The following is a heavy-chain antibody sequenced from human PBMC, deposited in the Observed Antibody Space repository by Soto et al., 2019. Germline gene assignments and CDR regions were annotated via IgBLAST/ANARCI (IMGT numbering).Heavy chain of an antibody. J-gene: IGHJ4*02. CDR1: GYTFTNDY. CDR2: INPSTGTT. CDR3: XRASWDRVRGVKEFDD. Sequence: QVQLVQSGAEVKKPGASVKVSCKASGYTFTNDYMHWVRQAPGQGLEWMGIINPSTGTTSYAQKFQGRVTMTRATSTSTVHMELSSLRSXXXXXXXXXRASWDRVRGVKEFDDWGXGTLVTVSS. D-gene: IGHD3-10*01. V-gene: IGHV1-46*01.